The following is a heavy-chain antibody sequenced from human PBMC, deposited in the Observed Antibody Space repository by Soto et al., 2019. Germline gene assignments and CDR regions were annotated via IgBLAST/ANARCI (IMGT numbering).Heavy chain of an antibody. CDR3: ARGVGSGSYYNQYNWFDP. CDR2: ISAYDGNT. J-gene: IGHJ5*02. V-gene: IGHV1-18*01. CDR1: GYTFTNYV. Sequence: QVQLVQSGAEVKKPGASVKVSCKASGYTFTNYVISWVRQAPGQGLEWMGWISAYDGNTNYAQKLQGRVTMTTDTCTSTAYMELRSLRSDDTAVYYCARGVGSGSYYNQYNWFDPWGQGALVTVAS. D-gene: IGHD3-10*01.